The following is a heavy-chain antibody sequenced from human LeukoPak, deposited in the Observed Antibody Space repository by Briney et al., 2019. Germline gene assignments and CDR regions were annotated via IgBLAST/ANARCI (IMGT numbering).Heavy chain of an antibody. J-gene: IGHJ1*01. V-gene: IGHV1-69*13. CDR2: IIPIFGTA. Sequence: ASVKVSRKASGGTFSSYVISWVRQAPGQGLERMGGIIPIFGTANYAQKFQGRVTITADESTSTAYMELSSLRSEDTAVYYCARDDYGLGYFQHWGQGTLVTVSS. D-gene: IGHD4-17*01. CDR1: GGTFSSYV. CDR3: ARDDYGLGYFQH.